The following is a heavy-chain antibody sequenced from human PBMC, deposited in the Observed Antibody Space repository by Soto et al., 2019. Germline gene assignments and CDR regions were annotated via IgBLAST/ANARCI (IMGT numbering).Heavy chain of an antibody. CDR3: TKGEPWSSVNY. Sequence: GGSLRLSCAVSGFTFNNAWMTWVRQSPGKGLEWIGRILSKTSGGTAHYATPLKGRFVISRDDSKNTLYLQMNSLITEDTGMYYCTKGEPWSSVNYWGQGTLVTVSS. V-gene: IGHV3-15*01. CDR2: ILSKTSGGTA. J-gene: IGHJ4*02. D-gene: IGHD3-10*01. CDR1: GFTFNNAW.